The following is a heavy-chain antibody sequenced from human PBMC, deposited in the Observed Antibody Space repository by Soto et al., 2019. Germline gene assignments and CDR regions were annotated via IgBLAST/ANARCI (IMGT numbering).Heavy chain of an antibody. CDR2: ISYDGSNK. CDR1: GFTFSSYG. Sequence: QVQLVEAGGGVVQPGRSLRLSCAASGFTFSSYGMHWVRQAPGKGLEWVAVISYDGSNKYYADSVKGRFTISRDNSKNTLYLQMNSLRAEDTAVYYCAKDQPDSSGYLNWFDPWGQGTLVTVSS. J-gene: IGHJ5*02. D-gene: IGHD3-22*01. CDR3: AKDQPDSSGYLNWFDP. V-gene: IGHV3-30*18.